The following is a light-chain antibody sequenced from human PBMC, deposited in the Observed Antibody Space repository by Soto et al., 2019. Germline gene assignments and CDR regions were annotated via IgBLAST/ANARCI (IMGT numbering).Light chain of an antibody. V-gene: IGKV1-39*01. Sequence: DFQVTQSPSSLSASVVDRFTITFLASQSISKSLNWYQQKPGKAPELLIYAASTLQSGVPSRFSGSGSGTDFTLTITTLQPEDVGIYYCQQCHATPLTFGQGTRLEIK. J-gene: IGKJ5*01. CDR1: QSISKS. CDR2: AAS. CDR3: QQCHATPLT.